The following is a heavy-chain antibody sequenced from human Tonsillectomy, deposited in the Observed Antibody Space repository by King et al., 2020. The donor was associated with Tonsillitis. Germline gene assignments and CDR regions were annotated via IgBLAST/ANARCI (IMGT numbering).Heavy chain of an antibody. D-gene: IGHD2-15*01. V-gene: IGHV3-30-3*01. Sequence: VQLVESGGGVVQPGRSLRLSCAASGFTFSSYALHWVRQAPGKGLEWVALISYDGSNEYYADSVKGRFTISRDNSKNTLYLQMNSLRAEDTAVYYCASEGVGPKNYYYGMDVWGQGTTVTVSS. CDR2: ISYDGSNE. CDR3: ASEGVGPKNYYYGMDV. CDR1: GFTFSSYA. J-gene: IGHJ6*02.